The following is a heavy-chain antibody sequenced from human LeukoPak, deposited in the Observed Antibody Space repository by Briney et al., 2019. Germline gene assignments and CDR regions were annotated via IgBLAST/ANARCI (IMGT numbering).Heavy chain of an antibody. CDR3: ARELTMIVVADVFDI. D-gene: IGHD3-22*01. J-gene: IGHJ3*02. V-gene: IGHV1-2*02. CDR1: GYTFTRYF. CDR2: INPNNGGT. Sequence: ASVKVSCKASGYTFTRYFMHGVGQAPGQGREGMGWINPNNGGTNYAQKSQVRATMTREKSISTAYMALSRPRSHDTAGYYCARELTMIVVADVFDIWGQGTMVTVSS.